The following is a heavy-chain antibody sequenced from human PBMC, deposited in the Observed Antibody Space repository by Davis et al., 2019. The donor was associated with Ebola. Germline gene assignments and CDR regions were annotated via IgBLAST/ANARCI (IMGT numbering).Heavy chain of an antibody. CDR3: ARDPTYYYGSGSHY. CDR1: GYTFTSHG. D-gene: IGHD3-10*01. CDR2: ISAYNGNT. Sequence: ASVKVSCKASGYTFTSHGISWVRQAPGQGLEWMGWISAYNGNTNYAQKLQGRVTMTTDTSTSTAYMELRSLRSDDTAVYYCARDPTYYYGSGSHYWGQGTLVTVSS. J-gene: IGHJ4*02. V-gene: IGHV1-18*01.